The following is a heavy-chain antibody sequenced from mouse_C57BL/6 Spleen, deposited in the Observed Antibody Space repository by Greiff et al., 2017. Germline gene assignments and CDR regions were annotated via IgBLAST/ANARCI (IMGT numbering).Heavy chain of an antibody. J-gene: IGHJ2*01. V-gene: IGHV1-59*01. CDR3: ARFYFDY. CDR2: IDPSDSYT. CDR1: GYTFTSYW. Sequence: QVQLQQPGAELVRPGTSVKLSCKASGYTFTSYWMHWVKQRPGQGLEWIGVIDPSDSYTNYNQKFKGKATLTVDKSSSTAYMQLSSLTSADSAVYYCARFYFDYWGQGTTLTVAS.